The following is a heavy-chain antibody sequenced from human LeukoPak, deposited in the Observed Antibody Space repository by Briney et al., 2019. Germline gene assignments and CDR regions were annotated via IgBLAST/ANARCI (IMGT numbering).Heavy chain of an antibody. D-gene: IGHD3-22*01. CDR2: IYSGGST. V-gene: IGHV3-66*01. CDR3: ARAVHYYDSLGAAFDL. J-gene: IGHJ3*01. Sequence: GGSLRLSCAASGFTVSSNYMSWVPQAPGKGLEWVSVIYSGGSTYYADSVKGRFTISRDDSKNTLYLQMNSLRAEDTAVYYCARAVHYYDSLGAAFDLWGQGTMVTVSS. CDR1: GFTVSSNY.